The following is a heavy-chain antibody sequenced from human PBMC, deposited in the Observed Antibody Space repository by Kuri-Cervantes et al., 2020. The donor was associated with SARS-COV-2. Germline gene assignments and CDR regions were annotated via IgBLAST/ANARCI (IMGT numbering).Heavy chain of an antibody. CDR2: INHSGST. CDR1: GGSISSSSYY. Sequence: GSLRLSCTVSGGSISSSSYYWSWIRQPPGKGLEWIGEINHSGSTNYNPSLKSRVTISVDTSKNQFSLKLSSVTAADTAVYYCASYSGWFDPWGQGTLVTVSS. V-gene: IGHV4-39*07. CDR3: ASYSGWFDP. J-gene: IGHJ5*02. D-gene: IGHD2-15*01.